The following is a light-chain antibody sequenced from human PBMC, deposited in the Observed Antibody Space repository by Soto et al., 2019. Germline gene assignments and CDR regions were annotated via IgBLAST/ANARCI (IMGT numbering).Light chain of an antibody. CDR3: YEHGRSPRA. V-gene: IGKV3-20*01. CDR1: QSVSSSY. CDR2: GAS. J-gene: IGKJ2*01. Sequence: EIVLTQSPGTLSLSPGERATISCRASQSVSSSYLAWYQQKPGQAPRLLIYGASSRATGIPDRISGSGYGKAFAHTISRLQPEDSAVYYCYEHGRSPRAFGQRNKLELK.